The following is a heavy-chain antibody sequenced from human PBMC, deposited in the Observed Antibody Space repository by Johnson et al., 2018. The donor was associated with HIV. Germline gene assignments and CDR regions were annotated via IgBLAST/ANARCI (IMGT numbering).Heavy chain of an antibody. CDR1: GFTFSSYA. CDR2: IWYDGSNK. V-gene: IGHV3-30*14. CDR3: AIIWNHTFDI. Sequence: QVQLVESGGGVVQPGRSLRLSCAASGFTFSSYAMHWVRQAPGKGLEWVAVIWYDGSNKYYTDSVKGRFTISRDNSKNTLYLQMNSLRAEDTAVYYCAIIWNHTFDIWGQGTMVTVSS. J-gene: IGHJ3*02. D-gene: IGHD1-14*01.